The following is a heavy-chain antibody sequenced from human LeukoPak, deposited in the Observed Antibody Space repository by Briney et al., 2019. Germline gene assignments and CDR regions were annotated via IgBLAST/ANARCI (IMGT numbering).Heavy chain of an antibody. CDR3: AKGGYYDSSGPFNPYYFDY. CDR2: ISGTSNYI. D-gene: IGHD3-22*01. V-gene: IGHV3-21*01. J-gene: IGHJ4*02. Sequence: PGGSLRLSCVASGFTFSTYNMNWVRQAPGKGLEWVSSISGTSNYIYYADSVKGRFTISRDNAKNSLYLHMNSLRAEDTAVYYCAKGGYYDSSGPFNPYYFDYWGQGTLVTVSS. CDR1: GFTFSTYN.